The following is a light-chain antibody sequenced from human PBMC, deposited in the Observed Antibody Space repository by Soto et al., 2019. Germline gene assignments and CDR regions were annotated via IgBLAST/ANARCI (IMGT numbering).Light chain of an antibody. V-gene: IGKV3-11*01. CDR1: QSISNY. CDR3: QQHGNRPPIT. CDR2: DAS. J-gene: IGKJ5*01. Sequence: IVLTQSPATLSLSPGERATLSCSAIQSISNYVAWYQQKPGQAPRLLIYDASDRATGIPGRFSGSGSGTDFTLTISSREPEDFAAYYCQQHGNRPPITFGQGTRLEIK.